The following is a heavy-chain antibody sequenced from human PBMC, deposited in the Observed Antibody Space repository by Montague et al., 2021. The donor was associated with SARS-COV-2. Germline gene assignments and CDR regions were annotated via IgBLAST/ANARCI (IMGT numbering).Heavy chain of an antibody. J-gene: IGHJ4*02. CDR3: ARGRDGYYHRSALFDY. Sequence: SETLSLTCTVSGGSISSHYWSWIRQPPGKGLEWIGYIYYSGSTNYNPSLKSRVTISVDTSKNQFSLKLTSVTAADTAVYYCARGRDGYYHRSALFDYWGQGTLVTVSS. CDR1: GGSISSHY. V-gene: IGHV4-59*11. D-gene: IGHD3-22*01. CDR2: IYYSGST.